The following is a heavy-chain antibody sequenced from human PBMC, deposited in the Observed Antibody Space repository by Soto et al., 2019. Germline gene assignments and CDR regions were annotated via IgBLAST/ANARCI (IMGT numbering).Heavy chain of an antibody. D-gene: IGHD1-1*01. CDR2: IIPILGIA. J-gene: IGHJ5*02. CDR1: GGTFSSYT. CDR3: ATTSGRYNWNDVSWFDP. V-gene: IGHV1-69*02. Sequence: ASVKVSCKASGGTFSSYTISWVRQAPGQGLEWMGRIIPILGIANYAQKFQGRVTITADKSTSTAYMELSSLRSEDTAVYYCATTSGRYNWNDVSWFDPWGQGTLVTVSS.